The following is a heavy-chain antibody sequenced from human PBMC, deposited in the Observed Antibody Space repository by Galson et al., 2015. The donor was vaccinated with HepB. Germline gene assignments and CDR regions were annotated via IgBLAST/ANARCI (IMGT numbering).Heavy chain of an antibody. CDR2: ISYEGSNK. J-gene: IGHJ4*02. CDR1: GFTFSNFA. V-gene: IGHV3-30-3*01. CDR3: GKDRADHEEVDY. Sequence: SLRLSCAASGFTFSNFAMHWVRQAPGKGLEWVAFISYEGSNKHYADSVKGRFTISRDNSKNTVYLQMNSLRPGDTAVYYCGKDRADHEEVDYWGLGTLVIVSS. D-gene: IGHD1-14*01.